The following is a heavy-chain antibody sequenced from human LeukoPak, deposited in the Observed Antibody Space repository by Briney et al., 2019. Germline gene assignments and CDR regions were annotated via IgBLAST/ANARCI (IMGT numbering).Heavy chain of an antibody. CDR1: GDSVGSYY. J-gene: IGHJ6*03. Sequence: SETLSLTCSVSGDSVGSYYWSWIRQPPGKGLEWIGYISSGNTNYNPSLKSRVTISVDTSKNQFSLSLNSVTAADTAVYYCARSDYGDYNFYYYYMDVWGKGTTVTVSS. D-gene: IGHD4-17*01. V-gene: IGHV4-59*02. CDR3: ARSDYGDYNFYYYYMDV. CDR2: ISSGNT.